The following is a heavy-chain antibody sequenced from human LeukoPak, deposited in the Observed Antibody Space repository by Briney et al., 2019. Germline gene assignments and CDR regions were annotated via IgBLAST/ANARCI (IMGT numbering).Heavy chain of an antibody. D-gene: IGHD6-13*01. Sequence: SETLSLTCTVSGGSISSYYWSWIRQPPGKGLEWIGYIYYSGSTNYNPSLKSRVTISVDTSKNQFSLKLSSVTAADTAVYYCARGEAYSSSWSVYYYYYMDVWGKGTTVTISS. CDR1: GGSISSYY. CDR2: IYYSGST. CDR3: ARGEAYSSSWSVYYYYYMDV. J-gene: IGHJ6*03. V-gene: IGHV4-59*01.